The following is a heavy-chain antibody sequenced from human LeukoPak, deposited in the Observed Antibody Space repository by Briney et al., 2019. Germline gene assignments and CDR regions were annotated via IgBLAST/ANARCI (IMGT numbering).Heavy chain of an antibody. V-gene: IGHV3-49*04. J-gene: IGHJ2*01. CDR2: IRSKAYGGTT. Sequence: PGGSLRLSCTASGFTFGDYAMSWVRQAPGKGLEWVGFIRSKAYGGTTEYAASVKGRFTISRDDSKSIAYLQMNSLKTEDTAVYYCTRGRRHWHFDLWGRGTLVTVSS. CDR3: TRGRRHWHFDL. CDR1: GFTFGDYA.